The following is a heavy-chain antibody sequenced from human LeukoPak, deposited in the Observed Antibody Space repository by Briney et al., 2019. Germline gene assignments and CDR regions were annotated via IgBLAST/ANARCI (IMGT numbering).Heavy chain of an antibody. D-gene: IGHD5-18*01. CDR1: GFTFSSHG. J-gene: IGHJ4*02. V-gene: IGHV3-23*01. CDR2: ITSGTRT. Sequence: GGSLRLSCVASGFTFSSHGMNWVRQAPGKGLEWVSGITSGTRTYYADSVKGRFAISRDNSKNTMYLQMNSLRAEDTAVYYCARGRIQLWLNNNFDYWGQGTLVTVSS. CDR3: ARGRIQLWLNNNFDY.